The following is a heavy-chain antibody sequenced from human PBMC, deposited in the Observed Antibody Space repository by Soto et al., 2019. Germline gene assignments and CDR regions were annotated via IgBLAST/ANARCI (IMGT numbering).Heavy chain of an antibody. V-gene: IGHV5-51*01. CDR3: ARRHYDILTGQRYHFDF. Sequence: PGESLKISCKGSGYRFSTFWIGWVRQMPGKGLEWVAIIYPDQSRAMYSPAFQGQVTISVDKSISTAYLQWNSLKASDTAIYYCARRHYDILTGQRYHFDFWGKGTLVTVSS. D-gene: IGHD3-9*01. CDR1: GYRFSTFW. CDR2: IYPDQSRA. J-gene: IGHJ4*02.